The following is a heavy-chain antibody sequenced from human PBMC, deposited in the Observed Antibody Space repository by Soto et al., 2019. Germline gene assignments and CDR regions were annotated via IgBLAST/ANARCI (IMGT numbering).Heavy chain of an antibody. CDR2: IIPIFGTA. V-gene: IGHV1-69*13. CDR3: ARVPFMITFGGVIAPHQYYFDY. CDR1: GGTFSSYA. J-gene: IGHJ4*02. D-gene: IGHD3-16*02. Sequence: VASVKVSCKASGGTFSSYAISWVRQAPGQGLEWMGGIIPIFGTANYAQKFQGRVTITADESTSTAYMELSSLRSEDTAVYYCARVPFMITFGGVIAPHQYYFDYWGQGTLVTVSS.